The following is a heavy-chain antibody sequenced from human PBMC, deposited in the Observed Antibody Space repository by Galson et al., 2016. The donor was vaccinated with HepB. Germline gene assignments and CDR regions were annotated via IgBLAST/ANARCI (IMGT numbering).Heavy chain of an antibody. CDR3: CLCTGGDCFQDAFDV. Sequence: QSGAEVKKPGESLKISCKGSGYTFTNYWIAWVRQLPGKGLEWMGIIYPGDSDTTYSPSFQGQVTISADKSISTASLQWSSLKASDTAMYYCCLCTGGDCFQDAFDVWGQGTMVTVSS. V-gene: IGHV5-51*01. D-gene: IGHD2-21*02. CDR2: IYPGDSDT. J-gene: IGHJ3*01. CDR1: GYTFTNYW.